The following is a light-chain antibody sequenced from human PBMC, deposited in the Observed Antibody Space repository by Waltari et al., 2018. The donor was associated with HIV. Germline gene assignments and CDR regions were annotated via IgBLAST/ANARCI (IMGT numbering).Light chain of an antibody. J-gene: IGLJ2*01. CDR3: ASFTEDFTVF. CDR1: ASAFAFNDF. CDR2: EVD. Sequence: SVVAQPASVSGFPGKSITIPCPGTASAFAFNDFLSWYQQHPEKVPKLILFEVDSRASGIPDRFAGSKSGSTASLTISDLRTEDEANYYCASFTEDFTVFFGGGTKVTVL. V-gene: IGLV2-14*03.